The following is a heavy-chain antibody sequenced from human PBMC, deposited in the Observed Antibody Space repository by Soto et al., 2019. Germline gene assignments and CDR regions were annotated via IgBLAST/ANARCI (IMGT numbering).Heavy chain of an antibody. J-gene: IGHJ4*02. V-gene: IGHV1-18*01. D-gene: IGHD6-13*01. Sequence: QVQLVQSGAEVKKPGASVKVSCKASGYTFSTYGISWVRQAPGQGLEWMGWISAYNGDTETNYAQKFQGRVTMTTDTSTIAAYMELRILRSDDTAVYYCAREAAVMAAAGPDYWGQGNLVTVSS. CDR3: AREAAVMAAAGPDY. CDR1: GYTFSTYG. CDR2: ISAYNGDTET.